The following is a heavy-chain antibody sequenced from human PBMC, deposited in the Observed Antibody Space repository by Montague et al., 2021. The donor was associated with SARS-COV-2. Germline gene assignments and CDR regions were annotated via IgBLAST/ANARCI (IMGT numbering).Heavy chain of an antibody. V-gene: IGHV4-34*01. J-gene: IGHJ6*03. Sequence: SETLSLTCAVHGGSFSTYSWNWIRQPPGKGLEWIGEIHHGGSTNYNPFLKSRVTISADTSKNQLSLKLTSVAAADTAVYYCARLGDGVVPSPILGVGPYYSYYYMDVWGKGTTVTVSS. D-gene: IGHD3-10*01. CDR1: GGSFSTYS. CDR2: IHHGGST. CDR3: ARLGDGVVPSPILGVGPYYSYYYMDV.